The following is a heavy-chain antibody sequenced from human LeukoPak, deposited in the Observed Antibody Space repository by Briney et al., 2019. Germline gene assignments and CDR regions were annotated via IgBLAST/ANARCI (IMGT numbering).Heavy chain of an antibody. D-gene: IGHD1-26*01. CDR2: INPNSGGT. CDR3: ARDRFDIVGGSFQH. V-gene: IGHV1-2*06. Sequence: AASVKVSCKASGYTFTGYYMHWVRQAPGQGLEWMGRINPNSGGTNYTQKFQGRVTITRDTSISTAYMELSRLRSDDTAVYYCARDRFDIVGGSFQHWGQGTLVTVSS. CDR1: GYTFTGYY. J-gene: IGHJ1*01.